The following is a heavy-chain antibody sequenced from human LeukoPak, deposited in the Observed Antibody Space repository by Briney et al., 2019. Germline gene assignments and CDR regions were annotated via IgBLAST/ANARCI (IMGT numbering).Heavy chain of an antibody. CDR2: INPNSGGT. Sequence: GASVKVSCKASGYTFTGYYMHWVRQAPGQGLEWVGWINPNSGGTNYAQKFQGRVTMTRDTSISTAYMELSRLRSDDTAVYYCARDYYDSSGFYFYFDYGGQGTLVTVS. CDR3: ARDYYDSSGFYFYFDY. CDR1: GYTFTGYY. V-gene: IGHV1-2*02. D-gene: IGHD3-22*01. J-gene: IGHJ4*02.